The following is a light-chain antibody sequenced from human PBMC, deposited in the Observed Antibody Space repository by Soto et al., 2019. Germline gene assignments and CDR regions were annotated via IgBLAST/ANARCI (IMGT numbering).Light chain of an antibody. Sequence: QSALTQPPSASGSPGQSVTISCTGTSSDVGAYNYVSWYQQHPGTAPKLMIYEVNKRPSGVPDRFSGSKSGNTASLTVSGLQAEDEAYYYCSSHAGSNKVFGGGTKLTVL. CDR2: EVN. J-gene: IGLJ3*02. CDR3: SSHAGSNKV. CDR1: SSDVGAYNY. V-gene: IGLV2-8*01.